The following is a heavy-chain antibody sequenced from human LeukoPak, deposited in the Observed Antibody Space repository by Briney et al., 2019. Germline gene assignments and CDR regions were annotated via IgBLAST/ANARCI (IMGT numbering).Heavy chain of an antibody. CDR3: ARDLVVVVPAAHYYYYGMDV. Sequence: GGSLRLSCVASGFTFSSHTMNWVRQAPGKGLEWVAVISYDGSNKYYADSVKGRFTISRDNSKNTLYLQMNSLRAEDTAVYYCARDLVVVVPAAHYYYYGMDVWGQGTTVTVSS. D-gene: IGHD2-2*01. CDR1: GFTFSSHT. CDR2: ISYDGSNK. J-gene: IGHJ6*02. V-gene: IGHV3-30*04.